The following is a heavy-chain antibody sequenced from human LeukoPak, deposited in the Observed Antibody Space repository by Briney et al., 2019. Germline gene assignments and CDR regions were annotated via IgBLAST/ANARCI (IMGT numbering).Heavy chain of an antibody. V-gene: IGHV1-2*02. CDR2: INPKTGGT. J-gene: IGHJ4*02. D-gene: IGHD3-10*01. Sequence: GASVKVSCKASGYTFTDSYTHWVRQAPGQGLEWMGWINPKTGGTNYAQRFQGRVTMTRDTSIRTAYMELNSLRSDDTAVYYCARDGRLTILVRGIITEGSPPKNWGQGTLVTVSS. CDR3: ARDGRLTILVRGIITEGSPPKN. CDR1: GYTFTDSY.